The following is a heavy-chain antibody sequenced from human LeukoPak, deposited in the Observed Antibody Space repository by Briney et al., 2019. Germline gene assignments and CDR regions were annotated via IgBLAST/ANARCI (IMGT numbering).Heavy chain of an antibody. CDR1: GYTFTSYG. D-gene: IGHD6-13*01. CDR2: INAGNGNT. Sequence: GASVKVSCKASGYTFTSYGISWVRQAPGQRLEWMGWINAGNGNTKYSQKFQGRVTITRDTSASTAYMELSSLRSEDTAVYYCARDMGVDSSSWYMVWYFDLWGRGTLVTVSS. V-gene: IGHV1-3*01. CDR3: ARDMGVDSSSWYMVWYFDL. J-gene: IGHJ2*01.